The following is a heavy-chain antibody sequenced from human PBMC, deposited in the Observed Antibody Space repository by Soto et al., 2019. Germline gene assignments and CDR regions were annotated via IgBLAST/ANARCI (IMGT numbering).Heavy chain of an antibody. CDR3: AKVRVEIDVEFDS. J-gene: IGHJ4*02. D-gene: IGHD5-12*01. CDR1: GFTFSNSA. CDR2: IRDSDSGGST. V-gene: IGHV3-23*01. Sequence: GSLRLSCAASGFTFSNSAMTWVRQAPAKGLEWVSTIRDSDSGGSTFYADSVKGRFTISRDDSKNTLYLQMSSLRAEDTAMYYCAKVRVEIDVEFDSWGQGALVTVSS.